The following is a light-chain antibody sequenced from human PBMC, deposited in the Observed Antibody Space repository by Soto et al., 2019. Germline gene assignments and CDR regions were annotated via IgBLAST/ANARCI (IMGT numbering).Light chain of an antibody. Sequence: EIVFTQSPCTLSLSPGERATLSCRASQSVSSNYLAWYQQKPGQAPRFLISGASTRATGIPDRFSGSGSGTDFTLTISRLEPEDFAVYYCQQYGSSPTTFGQGTKVDIK. CDR1: QSVSSNY. V-gene: IGKV3-20*01. J-gene: IGKJ1*01. CDR3: QQYGSSPTT. CDR2: GAS.